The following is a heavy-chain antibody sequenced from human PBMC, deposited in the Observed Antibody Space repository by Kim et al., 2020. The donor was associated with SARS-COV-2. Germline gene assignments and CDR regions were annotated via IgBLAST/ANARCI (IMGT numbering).Heavy chain of an antibody. CDR1: GFTFSSYW. D-gene: IGHD4-4*01. V-gene: IGHV3-74*01. CDR3: ASPLYSGNSRARFDY. CDR2: INTDGSTT. Sequence: GGSLRLSCAASGFTFSSYWMHWVRQSPGKGLVWVSHINTDGSTTTYADTVKGRFTISRDNAKNTLYLQMNSMRVEDTAVYYCASPLYSGNSRARFDYRGQRTPLTVSP. J-gene: IGHJ4*02.